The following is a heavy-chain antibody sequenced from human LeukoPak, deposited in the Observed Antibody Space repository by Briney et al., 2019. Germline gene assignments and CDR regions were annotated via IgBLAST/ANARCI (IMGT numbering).Heavy chain of an antibody. CDR3: ARGKYYYDSSGYYYCPTDFDY. CDR1: GFTISSYT. V-gene: IGHV3-21*01. Sequence: GGSLRLSCAASGFTISSYTMNWVRQAPGKGLEWVSSVSTTSSYIFYADSVEGRFTISRDNAKNSLYLQMNSLRAEDTAVYYCARGKYYYDSSGYYYCPTDFDYWGQGTLVTVYS. D-gene: IGHD3-22*01. CDR2: VSTTSSYI. J-gene: IGHJ4*02.